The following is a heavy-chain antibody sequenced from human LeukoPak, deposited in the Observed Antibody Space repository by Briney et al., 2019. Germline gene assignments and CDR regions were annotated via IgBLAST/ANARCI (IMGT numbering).Heavy chain of an antibody. D-gene: IGHD6-13*01. CDR2: IIPIFGTA. CDR1: GGTFSSYA. CDR3: ARGSSSSWYTYYYYYMDV. V-gene: IGHV1-69*01. J-gene: IGHJ6*03. Sequence: SVKVSCKASGGTFSSYAISWVRQAPGQGLEWVGGIIPIFGTANYAQKFQGRVTITADESTSTAYMELSSLRSEDTAVYYCARGSSSSWYTYYYYYMDVWGKGTTVTISS.